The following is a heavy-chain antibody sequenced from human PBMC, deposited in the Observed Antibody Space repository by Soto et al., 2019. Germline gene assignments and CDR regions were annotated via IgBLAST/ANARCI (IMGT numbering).Heavy chain of an antibody. CDR2: IYYSGST. J-gene: IGHJ4*02. CDR1: GGSISSYY. V-gene: IGHV4-59*12. Sequence: SETLSLTCTVSGGSISSYYWSWIRQPPGKGLEWIGYIYYSGSTKYNASLKSRVTISVDTSKNQFSLKLSSVTAADTAVYYCARGRTYGGKRDSIDYWGQGTLVTSPQ. D-gene: IGHD4-17*01. CDR3: ARGRTYGGKRDSIDY.